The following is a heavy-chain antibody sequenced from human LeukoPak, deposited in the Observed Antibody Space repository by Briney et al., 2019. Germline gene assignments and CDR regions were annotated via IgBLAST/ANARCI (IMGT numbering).Heavy chain of an antibody. CDR1: TSR. D-gene: IGHD2-8*02. J-gene: IGHJ6*03. V-gene: IGHV1-8*02. CDR3: ARGLVEPPYYHYYLDV. Sequence: ASVKVSCKATSRISWVRQAPGQGLEWMGWMNPNSGNTGYAQKFQGRVTMTRNTSISTAYMELSSLRSEDTAVYYCARGLVEPPYYHYYLDVWGKGTTVTVSS. CDR2: MNPNSGNT.